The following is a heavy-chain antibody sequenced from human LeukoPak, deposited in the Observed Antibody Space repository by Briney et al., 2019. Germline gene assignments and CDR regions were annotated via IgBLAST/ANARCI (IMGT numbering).Heavy chain of an antibody. V-gene: IGHV3-23*01. CDR3: AKDPGLLAGDFDY. J-gene: IGHJ4*02. D-gene: IGHD3-3*02. CDR1: GFSFGSYA. CDR2: ISGSGGST. Sequence: GGPLRLSCAASGFSFGSYAMSWVRQAPGKGLEWVSAISGSGGSTYYADSVKGRFTISRDNSKNTLYLQMNSLRAEDTAVYYCAKDPGLLAGDFDYWGQGTLVTVSS.